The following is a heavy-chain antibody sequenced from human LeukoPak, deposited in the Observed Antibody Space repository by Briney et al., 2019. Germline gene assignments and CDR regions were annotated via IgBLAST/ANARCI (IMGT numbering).Heavy chain of an antibody. Sequence: GSLRLSCAASGFTFSGSAMHWVRQASGKGLEWVGRIRSKANSYATAYAASVKGRFTISRDDSKNTAYLQMNSLKTEDTAVYYCTRRGSSGRLSVDYWGQGTLVTVSS. J-gene: IGHJ4*02. CDR2: IRSKANSYAT. V-gene: IGHV3-73*01. CDR3: TRRGSSGRLSVDY. D-gene: IGHD6-19*01. CDR1: GFTFSGSA.